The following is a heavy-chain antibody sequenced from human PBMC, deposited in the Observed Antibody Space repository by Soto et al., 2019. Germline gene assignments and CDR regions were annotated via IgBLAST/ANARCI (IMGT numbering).Heavy chain of an antibody. CDR1: GFTFDDYA. D-gene: IGHD2-15*01. J-gene: IGHJ4*02. CDR3: AKGGPDGFCSGGTCYFDY. CDR2: ISWNSTII. Sequence: EVQLVESGGGLVQPGRSLRLSCAASGFTFDDYAMHWVRRVPGKGLEWVSSISWNSTIIGYADSVKGRFTISRDNAKNSLYLQMNSLRPEDTALYYCAKGGPDGFCSGGTCYFDYWGQGTMVTVSA. V-gene: IGHV3-9*01.